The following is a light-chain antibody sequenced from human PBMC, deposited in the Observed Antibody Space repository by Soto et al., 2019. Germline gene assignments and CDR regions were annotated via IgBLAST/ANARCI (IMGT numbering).Light chain of an antibody. J-gene: IGKJ1*01. V-gene: IGKV3-11*01. CDR2: QTS. Sequence: EIVFTQSPCTLSLSPFERSTLSCRASQSVSNRYLAWYQHRPGQAPRLLIYQTSLRAAGIPARFSASGSGTDFTLTISDVQPEDFALYYCHQRQSWPRTFGQGTKVDIK. CDR1: QSVSNRY. CDR3: HQRQSWPRT.